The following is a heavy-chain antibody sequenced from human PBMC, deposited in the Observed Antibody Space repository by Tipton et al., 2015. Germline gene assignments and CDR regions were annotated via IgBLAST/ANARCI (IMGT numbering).Heavy chain of an antibody. J-gene: IGHJ4*02. D-gene: IGHD4-17*01. CDR3: AREPTVTYYFDY. V-gene: IGHV4-61*08. CDR2: LHYTGST. CDR1: GGSISSGGYY. Sequence: TLSLTCTVSGGSISSGGYYWSWIRQHPGKGLEWIGYLHYTGSTNYNPSLKSRVTISVDTSKNQLSLKLSSVTAVDTAVYYCAREPTVTYYFDYWGQGTLVTVSS.